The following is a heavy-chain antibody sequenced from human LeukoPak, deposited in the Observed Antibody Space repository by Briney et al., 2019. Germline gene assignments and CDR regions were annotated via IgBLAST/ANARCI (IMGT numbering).Heavy chain of an antibody. D-gene: IGHD2-2*01. CDR2: ISAYNGNT. Sequence: ASVKVSCTASGYTFTSYGISWVRQAPGQGLEWMGWISAYNGNTNYAQKLQGRVTMTTDTSASTAYMELSSLRSEDTAVYYCASTREALYYYYGMDVWGQGTTVTVSS. CDR1: GYTFTSYG. V-gene: IGHV1-18*01. J-gene: IGHJ6*02. CDR3: ASTREALYYYYGMDV.